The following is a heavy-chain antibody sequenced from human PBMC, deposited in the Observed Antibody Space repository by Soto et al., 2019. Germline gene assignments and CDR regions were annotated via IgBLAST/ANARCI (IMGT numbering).Heavy chain of an antibody. CDR1: GFTFSSYG. Sequence: GGSLRLSCVASGFTFSSYGMHWVRQAPGKGLEWVAVISYDGSNKYYADSVKGRFTISRDNSKNTLYLQMNSLRAEDTAVYYCARAWSITGTTSYFDHWGQGTLVTVSS. D-gene: IGHD1-7*01. CDR2: ISYDGSNK. J-gene: IGHJ4*02. CDR3: ARAWSITGTTSYFDH. V-gene: IGHV3-30*19.